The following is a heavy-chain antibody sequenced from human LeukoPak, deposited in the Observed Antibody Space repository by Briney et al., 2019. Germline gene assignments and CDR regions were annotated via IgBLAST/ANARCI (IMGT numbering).Heavy chain of an antibody. CDR2: IWYDGSNK. CDR3: TRGSSSWNY. Sequence: GGSLRLSCAASGFTFSSYGMHWVRQAPGKGLEWVAVIWYDGSNKYYADSVKGRFTISRDNSKNTLYLQMSSLRADDTAVYYCTRGSSSWNYWGQGTLVTVSS. D-gene: IGHD6-13*01. CDR1: GFTFSSYG. V-gene: IGHV3-33*01. J-gene: IGHJ4*02.